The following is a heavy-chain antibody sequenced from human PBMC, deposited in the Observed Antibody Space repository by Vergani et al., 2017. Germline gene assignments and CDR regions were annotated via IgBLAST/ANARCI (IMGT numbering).Heavy chain of an antibody. CDR3: ATDAKYCSGGSCYSGLGYFDL. CDR2: IIPIFGTA. J-gene: IGHJ2*01. V-gene: IGHV1-69*12. CDR1: GGTFSSYT. Sequence: QVQLVQSGAEVKKPGSSVKVSCKASGGTFSSYTISWVRQAPGQGLEWMGGIIPIFGTANYAQKFQGRVTITADESTSTAYMELSSLRSEDTAVYYCATDAKYCSGGSCYSGLGYFDLWGRGTLVTVSS. D-gene: IGHD2-15*01.